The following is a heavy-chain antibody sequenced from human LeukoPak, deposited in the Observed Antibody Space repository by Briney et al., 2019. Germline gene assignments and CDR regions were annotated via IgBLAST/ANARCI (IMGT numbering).Heavy chain of an antibody. Sequence: ASVKVSCKASGYTFTSYGISWVRQAPGQGLEWMGWISAYNGNTNYAQKLQGRVTMTTDTSTSTAYMELRSLRSDDTAVYYCARSTSKLWFGDLLDYYFDYWGQGTLVTVSS. D-gene: IGHD3-10*01. J-gene: IGHJ4*02. CDR1: GYTFTSYG. CDR2: ISAYNGNT. V-gene: IGHV1-18*01. CDR3: ARSTSKLWFGDLLDYYFDY.